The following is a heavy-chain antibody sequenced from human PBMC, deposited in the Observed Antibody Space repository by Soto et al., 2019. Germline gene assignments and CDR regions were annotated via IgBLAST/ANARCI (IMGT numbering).Heavy chain of an antibody. J-gene: IGHJ6*02. CDR2: ISAYNGNT. D-gene: IGHD3-3*01. CDR1: GYTFTSYG. CDR3: ARGATIFGVAIDHYGMDV. V-gene: IGHV1-18*01. Sequence: GASVKVSCKASGYTFTSYGISWVRQAPGQGLEWMGWISAYNGNTNYAQKLQGRVTMTTDTSTSTAYVELRSLRSDDTAVYYCARGATIFGVAIDHYGMDVWGQGTTVTVSS.